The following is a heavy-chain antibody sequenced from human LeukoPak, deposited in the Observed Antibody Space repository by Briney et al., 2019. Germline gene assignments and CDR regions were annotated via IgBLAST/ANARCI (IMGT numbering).Heavy chain of an antibody. D-gene: IGHD4-17*01. CDR2: IYYSGST. CDR1: GGSISSGDYY. Sequence: SETLSLTCTVSGGSISSGDYYWSWIRQPPGKGLEWIGYIYYSGSTYYNPSLKSRLTISIGTSKNQFSLKLSSVTAADTAVYYCTRASGYKYGDYSADYRGQGTLVTVSS. V-gene: IGHV4-30-4*01. J-gene: IGHJ4*02. CDR3: TRASGYKYGDYSADY.